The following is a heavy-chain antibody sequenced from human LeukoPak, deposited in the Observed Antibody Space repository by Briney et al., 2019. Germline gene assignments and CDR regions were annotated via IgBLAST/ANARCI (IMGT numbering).Heavy chain of an antibody. J-gene: IGHJ4*02. CDR3: ARVIGSYGDSAY. Sequence: GSLRLSCAASGFTFSSFSMNWVRQAPGKGLEWISYISSSSSSTYYADSVKGRFTISRDNAKNSLYLQMNSLRAEDTAVYYCARVIGSYGDSAYWGQGTLVTVSS. V-gene: IGHV3-48*04. CDR1: GFTFSSFS. D-gene: IGHD4-17*01. CDR2: ISSSSSST.